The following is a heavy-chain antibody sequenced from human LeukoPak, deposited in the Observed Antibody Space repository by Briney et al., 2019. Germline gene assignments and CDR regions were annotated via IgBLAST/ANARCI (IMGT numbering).Heavy chain of an antibody. D-gene: IGHD4-23*01. V-gene: IGHV4-34*01. J-gene: IGHJ5*02. Sequence: SETLSPTCAVCGGSFSGYYWSWIRQPPGKGLEWIGEINHSGSTNYNPSLKSRVTISVDTSKNQFSLKLSSVTAADTAVYYCARGRRHYGGNSNWFDPWGQGTLVTVSS. CDR3: ARGRRHYGGNSNWFDP. CDR1: GGSFSGYY. CDR2: INHSGST.